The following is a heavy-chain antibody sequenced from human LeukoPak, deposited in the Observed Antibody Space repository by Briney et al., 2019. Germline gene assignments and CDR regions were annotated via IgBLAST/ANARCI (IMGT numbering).Heavy chain of an antibody. CDR2: ISPSGDIT. Sequence: GGSLRLSCAASGFTFSNHGMNWVRQAPGKGLEWVSGISPSGDITYYADSVKGRFTISRDNSKNTLYLEVISLRAEDTAIYYCARGQGATVPQVGKNWFDPWGQGTRVTVSS. CDR1: GFTFSNHG. D-gene: IGHD1-26*01. J-gene: IGHJ5*02. CDR3: ARGQGATVPQVGKNWFDP. V-gene: IGHV3-23*01.